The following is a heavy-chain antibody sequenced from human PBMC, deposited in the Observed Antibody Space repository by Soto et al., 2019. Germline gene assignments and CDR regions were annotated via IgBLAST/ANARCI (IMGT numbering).Heavy chain of an antibody. D-gene: IGHD3-10*01. Sequence: QLHLVQSGAEVKKAGSSVKVSCKASGGTVSSYAITWVRQAPGKGLEWMGVFIPIFVSAHYAPKFQGRITITADESTSTAYMELSGLTSGDTAIYYGARDVSSDTTGFRGYDLWGQGTQVTVSS. CDR1: GGTVSSYA. CDR3: ARDVSSDTTGFRGYDL. J-gene: IGHJ4*02. CDR2: FIPIFVSA. V-gene: IGHV1-69*01.